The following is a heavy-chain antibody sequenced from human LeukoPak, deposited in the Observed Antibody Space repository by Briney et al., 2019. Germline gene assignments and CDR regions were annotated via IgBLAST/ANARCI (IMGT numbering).Heavy chain of an antibody. Sequence: SETLSLTCTVSGGSISSSSYYWGWIRQPPGKGLEWIGSIYYSGSTYYNPSLKSRVTISVDTSKNQFSLKLSSVTAADTAVYYCARENPVWSSTSEKFDPWGQGILVTVSS. D-gene: IGHD2-2*01. V-gene: IGHV4-39*07. CDR2: IYYSGST. CDR1: GGSISSSSYY. J-gene: IGHJ5*02. CDR3: ARENPVWSSTSEKFDP.